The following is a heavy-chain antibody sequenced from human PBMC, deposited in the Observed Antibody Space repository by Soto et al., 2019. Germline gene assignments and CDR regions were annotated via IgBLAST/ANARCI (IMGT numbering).Heavy chain of an antibody. J-gene: IGHJ6*02. CDR2: IYYSGST. CDR1: GGSISSYY. CDR3: ARGDYGSGSYYKGGYYGMDV. Sequence: SETLSLTCTVSGGSISSYYWSWIRQPPGKGLEWIGYIYYSGSTNYNPSLKSRVTISVDTSKNQYSLKLSSVTAADTAVYYCARGDYGSGSYYKGGYYGMDVWGQGTTVTVSS. D-gene: IGHD3-10*01. V-gene: IGHV4-59*01.